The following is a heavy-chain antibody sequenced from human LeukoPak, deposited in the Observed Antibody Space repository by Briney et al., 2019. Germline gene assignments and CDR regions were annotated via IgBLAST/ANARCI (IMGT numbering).Heavy chain of an antibody. J-gene: IGHJ4*02. V-gene: IGHV3-15*01. CDR1: GFNFNDAW. CDR3: TAGLGKTDDDS. CDR2: VRTTAEGETT. D-gene: IGHD4-11*01. Sequence: SGGSLRLSCEGSGFNFNDAWMSWIRQAPGKGLEWVGRVRTTAEGETTDYAAHVRGRFIISRDDSKNMVFLQMNRLETEDTAIYYCTAGLGKTDDDSWGQGTLVTVSS.